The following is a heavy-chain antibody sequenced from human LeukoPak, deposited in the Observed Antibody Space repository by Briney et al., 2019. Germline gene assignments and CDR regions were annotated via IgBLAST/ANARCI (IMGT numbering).Heavy chain of an antibody. J-gene: IGHJ6*02. CDR3: GRYGAHYYAMDV. Sequence: SETLSLTCTVSGGSISIYYWSWIRQPPGKGLEWIGYIYYSGSTYYNPSLKSRVTISVDTSKNQLSLKLTSVTAADTAVYYCGRYGAHYYAMDVWGQGTTVTVSS. V-gene: IGHV4-59*06. CDR2: IYYSGST. CDR1: GGSISIYY. D-gene: IGHD4-17*01.